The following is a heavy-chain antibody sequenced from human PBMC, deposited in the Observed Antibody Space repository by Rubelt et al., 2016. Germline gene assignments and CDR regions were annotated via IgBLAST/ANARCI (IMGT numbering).Heavy chain of an antibody. D-gene: IGHD3-16*01. CDR2: ISWDGGST. J-gene: IGHJ4*02. V-gene: IGHV3-43*01. Sequence: ASGFTFDDYTMHWVRQAPGKGLEWVSLISWDGGSTYYADSVKGRFTISRDNSKNSLYLQMNSLRTEDTALYYCAKEGNGGSVDYWGQGTLVTVSS. CDR1: GFTFDDYT. CDR3: AKEGNGGSVDY.